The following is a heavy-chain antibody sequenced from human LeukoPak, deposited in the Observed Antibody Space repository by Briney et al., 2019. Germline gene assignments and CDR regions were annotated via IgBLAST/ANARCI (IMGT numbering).Heavy chain of an antibody. Sequence: ASVKVTCMASGYRFTSYSISWVRQAPGQGLEWVGWISSYKGKTNYVKNVQGRVTMTTDTSTSTAYMELRSLRSDDTAIYYCARNYDSSKDGNDYWAQGTLVTVSS. CDR3: ARNYDSSKDGNDY. D-gene: IGHD3-22*01. J-gene: IGHJ4*02. V-gene: IGHV1-18*01. CDR1: GYRFTSYS. CDR2: ISSYKGKT.